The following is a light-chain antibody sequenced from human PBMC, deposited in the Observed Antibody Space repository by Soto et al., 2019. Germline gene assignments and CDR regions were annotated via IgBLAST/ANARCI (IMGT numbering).Light chain of an antibody. J-gene: IGKJ1*01. CDR3: QQLNSYPWT. V-gene: IGKV1-9*01. CDR1: QGISSY. Sequence: DIQLTQSPSFLSASVGDRVTITCRASQGISSYLAWYQQKPGKAPKLLIYAASTLQSGVTSMFSGSGSGTEFTLTISSLQPEDFATYYCQQLNSYPWTFGQGTKVEIK. CDR2: AAS.